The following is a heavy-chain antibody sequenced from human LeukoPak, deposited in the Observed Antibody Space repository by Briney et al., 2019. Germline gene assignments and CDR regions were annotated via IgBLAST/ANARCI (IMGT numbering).Heavy chain of an antibody. Sequence: GGSLRLSCAASGFTFSSYSMNWVRQAPGKGLEWVSAISGSGGRTYYANSAKGRFTISRDNSKNTLYLQMNSLRAEDTAVYYCARVLNYYDSSGYYFSYWGQGTLVTVSS. CDR3: ARVLNYYDSSGYYFSY. V-gene: IGHV3-23*01. J-gene: IGHJ4*02. D-gene: IGHD3-22*01. CDR2: ISGSGGRT. CDR1: GFTFSSYS.